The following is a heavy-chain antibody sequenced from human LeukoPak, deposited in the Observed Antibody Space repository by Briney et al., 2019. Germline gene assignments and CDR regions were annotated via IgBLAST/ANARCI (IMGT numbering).Heavy chain of an antibody. CDR1: GGTFSSYT. CDR3: AREGPTMIVLADAFDI. D-gene: IGHD3-22*01. CDR2: IIPILGIA. J-gene: IGHJ3*02. V-gene: IGHV1-69*04. Sequence: GASVKVSCKASGGTFSSYTISWVRQAPGQGLEWMGRIIPILGIAHYAQKFQGRVTITADKSTSTAYMELSSLRSEDTAVYYCAREGPTMIVLADAFDIWGQGTMVTVSS.